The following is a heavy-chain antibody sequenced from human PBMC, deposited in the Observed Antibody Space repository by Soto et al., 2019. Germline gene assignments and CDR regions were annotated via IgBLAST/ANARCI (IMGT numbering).Heavy chain of an antibody. V-gene: IGHV4-61*08. Sequence: SETLSLACSVSGDSVGSGDYYWSWIRQPPGKGLEWIGHVYFSGSTNYIPSLKSRITMSVDTAKNQFSLKLNFVTAADTAVYYCARFPWDTYMIYLPDSCAQGTPVPGSS. CDR3: ARFPWDTYMIYLPDS. D-gene: IGHD3-16*01. J-gene: IGHJ5*01. CDR1: GDSVGSGDYY. CDR2: VYFSGST.